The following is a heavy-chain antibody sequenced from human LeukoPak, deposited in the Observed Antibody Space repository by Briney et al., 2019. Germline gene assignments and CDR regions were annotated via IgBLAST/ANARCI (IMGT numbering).Heavy chain of an antibody. CDR1: GGSISSDIYS. Sequence: PSETLSLTCAVSGGSISSDIYSWSWIRQPPGTGLEWIGYIYHSGSTYYNPSLKGRVTISVDRSKNQFSLKLSSVTAADTAVYYCAGGDCSSTSCFNWFDPWGQGTLVTVSS. D-gene: IGHD2-2*01. J-gene: IGHJ5*02. CDR2: IYHSGST. CDR3: AGGDCSSTSCFNWFDP. V-gene: IGHV4-30-2*01.